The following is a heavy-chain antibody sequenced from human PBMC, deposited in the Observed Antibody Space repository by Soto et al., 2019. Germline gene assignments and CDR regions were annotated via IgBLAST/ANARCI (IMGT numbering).Heavy chain of an antibody. V-gene: IGHV4-59*11. Sequence: SEPLSHTCTAHSDTLRSHHRTWIRQPPGKGLAWIGFIYYSGSTNYNPSLKSRVTISVDTSKNQFSLRLRSVTAADTAVYYCARQLYSGYDYVPWFDPWGQVTLVTVS. CDR3: ARQLYSGYDYVPWFDP. CDR1: SDTLRSHH. J-gene: IGHJ5*02. D-gene: IGHD5-12*01. CDR2: IYYSGST.